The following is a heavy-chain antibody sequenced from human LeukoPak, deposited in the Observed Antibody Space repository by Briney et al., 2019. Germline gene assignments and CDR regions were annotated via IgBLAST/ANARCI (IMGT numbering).Heavy chain of an antibody. CDR2: IYYSGST. CDR1: GGSISSYY. J-gene: IGHJ5*02. CDR3: ARGGYYGSGNDFRFDP. Sequence: SETLSLTCTVSGGSISSYYWSWIRQPPGKGLEWIGYIYYSGSTKYKPSLNRPVTISVDPSKNQFSLKLSSVTAADTAVYCCARGGYYGSGNDFRFDPWGQGTLVTVSS. V-gene: IGHV4-59*01. D-gene: IGHD3-10*01.